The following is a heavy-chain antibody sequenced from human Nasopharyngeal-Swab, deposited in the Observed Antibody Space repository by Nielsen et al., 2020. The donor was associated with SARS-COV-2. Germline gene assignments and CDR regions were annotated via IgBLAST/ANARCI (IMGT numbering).Heavy chain of an antibody. CDR2: INAGNGNT. CDR3: ARDSARYPGGMDV. D-gene: IGHD3-10*01. Sequence: GGSLRLSCSASGYTFTSYAMHWVRQAPGQRLEWMGWINAGNGNTKYSQKFQGRVTITRDTSASTAYMELSSLRSEDTAVYYCARDSARYPGGMDVWGQGTTVTVSS. J-gene: IGHJ6*02. V-gene: IGHV1-3*01. CDR1: GYTFTSYA.